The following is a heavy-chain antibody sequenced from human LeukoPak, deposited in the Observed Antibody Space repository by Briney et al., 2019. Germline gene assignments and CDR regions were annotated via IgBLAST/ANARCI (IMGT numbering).Heavy chain of an antibody. Sequence: GGSLRLSCEASGFTFGNYAMNWVRQAPGKGLEWVASINHNGNVNYYVDSVKGRLTISRDNAKNSLYLQMSNLRAEDTAVYFCARGGGLDVWGQGATVTVSS. CDR2: INHNGNVN. CDR3: ARGGGLDV. J-gene: IGHJ6*02. CDR1: GFTFGNYA. V-gene: IGHV3-7*03. D-gene: IGHD3-16*01.